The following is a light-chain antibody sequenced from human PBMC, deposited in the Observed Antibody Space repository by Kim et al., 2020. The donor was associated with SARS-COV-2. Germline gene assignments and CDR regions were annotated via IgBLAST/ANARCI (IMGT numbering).Light chain of an antibody. Sequence: GQSLTISSTGSSSDIVPYNCVSWYQQHPGKAPKVMIFDVSNRPSGVSNRFSGSKSGNTASLTISGLQAEDEADYYCSSYTSSVTVVFGGGTKVTVL. CDR2: DVS. CDR1: SSDIVPYNC. J-gene: IGLJ2*01. V-gene: IGLV2-14*04. CDR3: SSYTSSVTVV.